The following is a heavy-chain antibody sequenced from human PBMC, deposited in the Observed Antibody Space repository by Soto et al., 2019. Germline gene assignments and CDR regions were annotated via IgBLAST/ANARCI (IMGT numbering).Heavy chain of an antibody. Sequence: SETLSLTCTVSAGSLYRSGYYWGWIRQPPGRGMEWIGHIAYTGVTYSNPSLKCRVTISRDTSKNQFSLKLTSVTAADTALYYCGKVLVGATGHTDSDSWGPGTLVTVSS. J-gene: IGHJ4*02. V-gene: IGHV4-39*01. CDR2: IAYTGVT. CDR3: GKVLVGATGHTDSDS. CDR1: AGSLYRSGYY. D-gene: IGHD2-15*01.